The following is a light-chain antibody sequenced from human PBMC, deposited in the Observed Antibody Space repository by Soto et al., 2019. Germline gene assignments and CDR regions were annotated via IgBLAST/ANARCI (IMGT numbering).Light chain of an antibody. CDR1: ESISNN. V-gene: IGKV3-15*01. Sequence: EIVMTQSPATLSVSQGETATLSCRASESISNNLAWYQQKPGQAPRLVIYRTSIRPTGVPARFSGSGSGTEFTLTISSLQSEDFAIFYCQQYRDWPLTFGGGTIVELK. CDR3: QQYRDWPLT. CDR2: RTS. J-gene: IGKJ4*01.